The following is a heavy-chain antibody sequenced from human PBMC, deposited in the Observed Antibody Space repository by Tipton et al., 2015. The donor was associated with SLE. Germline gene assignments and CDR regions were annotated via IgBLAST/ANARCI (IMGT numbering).Heavy chain of an antibody. Sequence: TLSLTCTVSGGSISSSSYYWGWIRQPPGKGLEWIASIYYSGNSYFNPSLKSRVTISVDTSKNQISLKLSSVTAADSALYHCARHRMSGPPLWYFDYWGQGALVTVSS. V-gene: IGHV4-39*07. D-gene: IGHD2/OR15-2a*01. CDR2: IYYSGNS. CDR1: GGSISSSSYY. J-gene: IGHJ4*02. CDR3: ARHRMSGPPLWYFDY.